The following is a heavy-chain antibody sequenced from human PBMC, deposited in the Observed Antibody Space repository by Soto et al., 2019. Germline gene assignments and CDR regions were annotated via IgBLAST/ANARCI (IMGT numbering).Heavy chain of an antibody. CDR3: AREKSYDYSNWFDP. D-gene: IGHD5-12*01. V-gene: IGHV4-31*03. CDR2: IYYSGST. Sequence: TLSLTCTVSGGSISIGGYYWSWIRQHPGKGLEWIGYIYYSGSTYYNPSLKSRVTISVDTSKNQFSLKLSSVTAADTAVYYCAREKSYDYSNWFDPWGQGTLVTVSS. J-gene: IGHJ5*02. CDR1: GGSISIGGYY.